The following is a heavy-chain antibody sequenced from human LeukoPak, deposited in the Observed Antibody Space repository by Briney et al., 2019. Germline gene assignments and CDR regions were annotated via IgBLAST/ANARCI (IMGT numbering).Heavy chain of an antibody. Sequence: PGGTLRLSCAASGFTFSNHGMNWVRQAPGKGLEWVSGINSNGGSTGYADSVKGRFTISRDNAKNSLYLQMNSLRAEDTALYYCARTPSPIAVAAYFGCWGQGTLVTVSS. D-gene: IGHD6-19*01. J-gene: IGHJ4*02. CDR1: GFTFSNHG. V-gene: IGHV3-20*04. CDR3: ARTPSPIAVAAYFGC. CDR2: INSNGGST.